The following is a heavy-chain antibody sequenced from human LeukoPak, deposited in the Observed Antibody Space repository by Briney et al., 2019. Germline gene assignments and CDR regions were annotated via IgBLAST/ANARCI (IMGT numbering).Heavy chain of an antibody. J-gene: IGHJ6*03. D-gene: IGHD1-1*01. CDR1: GGSISSYY. V-gene: IGHV4-4*07. CDR3: ASTPVNWNQGKVLYYYYYMDV. Sequence: PSETVSLTCTVWGGSISSYYWIWMRQPAGKGLEWIGRIYTSGRTNYNPPLKSRVAMSVDTSKNQFSLKLSSVTAADTAVYYCASTPVNWNQGKVLYYYYYMDVWGKGTTVTVSS. CDR2: IYTSGRT.